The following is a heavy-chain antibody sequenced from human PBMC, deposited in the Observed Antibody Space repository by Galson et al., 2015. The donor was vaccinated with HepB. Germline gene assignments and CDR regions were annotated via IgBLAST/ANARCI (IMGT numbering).Heavy chain of an antibody. V-gene: IGHV3-48*02. D-gene: IGHD6-13*01. J-gene: IGHJ3*02. CDR3: ARGSSWYLAVQAFDI. CDR1: GFTFSSYS. CDR2: ISSSSSTI. Sequence: LRLSCAASGFTFSSYSMNWVRQAPGKGLEWVSYISSSSSTIYYADSVKGRFTISRDNAKNSLYLQMNSLRDEDTAVYYCARGSSWYLAVQAFDIWGQGTMVTVSS.